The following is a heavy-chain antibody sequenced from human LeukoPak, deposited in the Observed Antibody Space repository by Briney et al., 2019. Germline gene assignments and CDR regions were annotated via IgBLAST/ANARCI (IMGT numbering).Heavy chain of an antibody. J-gene: IGHJ4*02. CDR1: GDSVSSNSAT. Sequence: SQTLSLTCAISGDSVSSNSATWDWIRQSPSRGLEWLGRTYYRSKWYNDYAVSVKSRVTINPDTSRNQFSLQMNSVTPEDTAVYYCAREGSDGYLFDYWGQGSLVIVSS. V-gene: IGHV6-1*01. CDR2: TYYRSKWYN. CDR3: AREGSDGYLFDY. D-gene: IGHD3-16*01.